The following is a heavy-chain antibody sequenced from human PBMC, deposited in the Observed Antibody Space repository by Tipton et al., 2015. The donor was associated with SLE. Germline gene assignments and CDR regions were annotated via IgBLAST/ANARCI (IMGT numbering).Heavy chain of an antibody. CDR1: GPGDYMRSDYVN. J-gene: IGHJ4*02. V-gene: IGHV4-39*07. D-gene: IGHD3-3*01. Sequence: PGLVKPSETLSLSCSVSGPGDYMRSDYVNWAWIRQPPGQGPEWIGSVFFSGRTSYNPSLKSRVTMSVDMSMSQFSLKMVSVTAADTAIYYCARAFFYDYWSDFHNEKGPRTYYFDSWGRGTLVTVSS. CDR2: VFFSGRT. CDR3: ARAFFYDYWSDFHNEKGPRTYYFDS.